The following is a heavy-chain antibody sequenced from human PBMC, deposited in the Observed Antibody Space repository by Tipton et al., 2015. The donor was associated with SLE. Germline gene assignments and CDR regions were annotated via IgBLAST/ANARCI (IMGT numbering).Heavy chain of an antibody. CDR2: IYTSGST. CDR3: ARGGAARPNYYYMDV. V-gene: IGHV4-4*08. CDR1: GGSISSHY. D-gene: IGHD6-6*01. J-gene: IGHJ6*03. Sequence: TLSLTCTVSGGSISSHYWSWIRQPPGKGLEWIGYIYTSGSTNYNPSLKSRVTISVDTSKNQFSLKLSSATAADTAVYYCARGGAARPNYYYMDVWGKGTTVTVSS.